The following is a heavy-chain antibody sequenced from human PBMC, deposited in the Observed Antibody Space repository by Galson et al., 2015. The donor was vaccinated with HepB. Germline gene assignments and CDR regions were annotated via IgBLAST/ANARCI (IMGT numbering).Heavy chain of an antibody. CDR2: ISSSSSNT. CDR3: ARDPAPYDFWSGYPYYYYMDV. Sequence: SLRLSCAVSGFNFRSYSMNWVRQAPGKGLEWISHISSSSSNTYYADSVKGRFTISRDNAKNSLYLQMNSLRAEDTAVYYCARDPAPYDFWSGYPYYYYMDVWGKGTKVTVSS. J-gene: IGHJ6*03. D-gene: IGHD3-3*01. V-gene: IGHV3-21*05. CDR1: GFNFRSYS.